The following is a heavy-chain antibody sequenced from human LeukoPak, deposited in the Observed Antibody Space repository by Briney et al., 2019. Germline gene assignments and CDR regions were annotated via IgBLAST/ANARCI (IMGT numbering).Heavy chain of an antibody. CDR1: GYSFTSYW. J-gene: IGHJ4*02. Sequence: GESLQISCKGSGYSFTSYWIGWVRQTPGKGLEWMGIIYPGNSDTRYSPSFQGQVTISADQSISTAFLQWSSLKASDTAFYYCATWKPLGNWGQGTLVTVSS. CDR2: IYPGNSDT. CDR3: ATWKPLGN. V-gene: IGHV5-51*01. D-gene: IGHD1-1*01.